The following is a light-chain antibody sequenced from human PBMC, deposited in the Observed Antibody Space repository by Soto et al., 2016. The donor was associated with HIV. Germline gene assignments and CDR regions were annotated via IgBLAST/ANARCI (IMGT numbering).Light chain of an antibody. CDR1: QSVARW. CDR3: QQYNSYPT. Sequence: DIQMTQSPRFLSASVGDTVNITCRASQSVARWLAWYQMKPAKAPRLLIYKTSLLQSGVPSTFSGSASGTEFTLSIRSLQPEDSATYFCQQYNSYPTFGQGTKVEI. V-gene: IGKV1-5*03. J-gene: IGKJ1*01. CDR2: KTS.